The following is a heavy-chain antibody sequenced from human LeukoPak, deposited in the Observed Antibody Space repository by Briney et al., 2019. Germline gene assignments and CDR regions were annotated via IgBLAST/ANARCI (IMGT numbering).Heavy chain of an antibody. D-gene: IGHD5-18*01. CDR1: GFTFGSYG. CDR2: TSYEGSNE. V-gene: IGHV3-30*18. Sequence: GGSLRLSCAASGFTFGSYGMHWLRQAPGKGLEWVAVTSYEGSNEYYGNSVKGRFTISRDNSKNTLYLQMNSLRAEDTAVYYCAKPTYQRGYSNGYDYWGQGTLVTVSS. J-gene: IGHJ4*02. CDR3: AKPTYQRGYSNGYDY.